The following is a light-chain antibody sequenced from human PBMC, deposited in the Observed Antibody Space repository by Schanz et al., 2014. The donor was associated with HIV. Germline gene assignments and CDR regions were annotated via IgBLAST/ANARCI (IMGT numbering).Light chain of an antibody. Sequence: QSALTQPASVSGSPGQSITISCTGTTGDIGSYDLVSWYQQHPGKAPEIMIYEGSQRPSRISNRFSGSKSGNTASLTISGLQAEDEADYYCSSYAGNNYYVFGTGTKLTVL. CDR1: TGDIGSYDL. CDR2: EGS. J-gene: IGLJ1*01. CDR3: SSYAGNNYYV. V-gene: IGLV2-23*01.